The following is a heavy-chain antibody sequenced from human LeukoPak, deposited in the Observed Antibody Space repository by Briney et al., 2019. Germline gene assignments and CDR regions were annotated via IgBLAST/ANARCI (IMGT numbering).Heavy chain of an antibody. CDR1: GGTFSSYA. V-gene: IGHV1-69*13. D-gene: IGHD6-13*01. CDR3: ARRDSGYDFRRIAAAGTYYYYYMDV. CDR2: IIPIFGTA. J-gene: IGHJ6*03. Sequence: ASVKVSCKASGGTFSSYAISWVRQAPGQGLECMVGIIPIFGTANYAQKFQGRVTITPDASTSTAYIELSRVRSEDMAVYYCARRDSGYDFRRIAAAGTYYYYYMDVWGKGTTVTVSS.